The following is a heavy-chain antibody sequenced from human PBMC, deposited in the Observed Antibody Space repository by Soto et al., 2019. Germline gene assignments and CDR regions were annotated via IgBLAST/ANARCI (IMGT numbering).Heavy chain of an antibody. CDR2: INPNSGGT. Sequence: ASVKVSCKASGYTFTGYYMHWVRQAPGQGLEWMGWINPNSGGTNYAQKFQGWVTMTRDTSISTAYMELSRLRPDDTAVYYCARGGSTAYSSSWYSYWGQGTLVTVSS. CDR3: ARGGSTAYSSSWYSY. J-gene: IGHJ4*02. D-gene: IGHD6-13*01. CDR1: GYTFTGYY. V-gene: IGHV1-2*04.